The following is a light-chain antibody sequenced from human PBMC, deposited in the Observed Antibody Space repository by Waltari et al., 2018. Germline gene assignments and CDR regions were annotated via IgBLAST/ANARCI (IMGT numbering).Light chain of an antibody. CDR2: AAS. Sequence: DIQLTQSPSSVSASVGDTVTIACRAGQAISNKLAWYQQRAGKAPKLLIFAASTLQGGVPSRFSGSGSGTDFTLTINSLQPEDFATYYCQEANSFPRATFGGGTKVEIK. CDR3: QEANSFPRAT. CDR1: QAISNK. J-gene: IGKJ4*01. V-gene: IGKV1-12*01.